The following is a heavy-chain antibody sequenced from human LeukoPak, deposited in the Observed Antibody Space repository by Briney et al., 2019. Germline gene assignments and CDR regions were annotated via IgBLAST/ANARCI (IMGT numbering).Heavy chain of an antibody. D-gene: IGHD3-10*01. CDR3: ATLTLYDCGSGSLNAYCFDY. CDR1: GGSFSGYY. J-gene: IGHJ4*02. V-gene: IGHV4-34*01. Sequence: SGTLSLTCAVYGGSFSGYYWSWLRQPPGKGLEWIGLINHSGSTNYNPTLRSRVSIAVDTSKNQFSLKLSSVTAADRAVYYCATLTLYDCGSGSLNAYCFDYWGQGTLVTVSS. CDR2: INHSGST.